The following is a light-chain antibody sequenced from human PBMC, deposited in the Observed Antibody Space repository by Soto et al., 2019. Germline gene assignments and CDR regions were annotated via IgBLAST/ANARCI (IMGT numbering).Light chain of an antibody. CDR1: SSDIGSYNL. CDR2: EGS. CDR3: CSYAGSSTLVV. Sequence: QSALTQPASVSGSPEQSITISCTGTSSDIGSYNLVSWYQQHPGKAPKVMIYEGSKRPSGVSNRFSGSKSGNTASLTISGLQAEDEADYYCCSYAGSSTLVVFGGGTKVTVL. J-gene: IGLJ2*01. V-gene: IGLV2-23*03.